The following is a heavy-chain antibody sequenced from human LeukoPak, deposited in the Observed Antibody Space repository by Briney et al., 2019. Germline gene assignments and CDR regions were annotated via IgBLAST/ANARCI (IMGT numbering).Heavy chain of an antibody. V-gene: IGHV3-7*03. CDR2: IREDESEK. CDR1: GFTFSTYG. D-gene: IGHD3-3*01. CDR3: AGGTYYDFWSGYPARFDY. Sequence: GGSLRLSCAGSGFTFSTYGMDWVRQAPGKGLEWVANIREDESEKNYVDSVKGRFTISRDNARNSLYLQMNSLRPEDTAVYYCAGGTYYDFWSGYPARFDYWGQGTLVTVSS. J-gene: IGHJ4*02.